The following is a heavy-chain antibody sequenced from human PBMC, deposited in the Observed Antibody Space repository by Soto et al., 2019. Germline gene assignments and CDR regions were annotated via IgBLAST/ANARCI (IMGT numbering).Heavy chain of an antibody. CDR2: ISAHNGNT. J-gene: IGHJ4*02. D-gene: IGHD1-1*01. V-gene: IGHV1-18*01. CDR3: ARGRYGDY. Sequence: QVHLVQSEAEVKKPGASVKVSCKGSGYTFTSYGITWVRQAPGQGLEWMGWISAHNGNTNYAQKLQGRVTVTRDTSTSTAYMELRSLRSDDTAVCYCARGRYGDYWGQGALVTVSS. CDR1: GYTFTSYG.